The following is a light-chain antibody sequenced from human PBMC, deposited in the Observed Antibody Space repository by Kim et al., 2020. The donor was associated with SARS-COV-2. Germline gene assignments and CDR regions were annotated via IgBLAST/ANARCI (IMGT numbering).Light chain of an antibody. CDR2: GAS. J-gene: IGKJ1*01. V-gene: IGKV3-20*01. CDR1: QSVSNNF. Sequence: SPGERATLSGRASQSVSNNFLAWYQQKSGQAPRLLIYGASSTATGIPDRFSGRASGTDFTLTISRLEPEDFAVYYCQQYGSSPLTFGQGTKVDIK. CDR3: QQYGSSPLT.